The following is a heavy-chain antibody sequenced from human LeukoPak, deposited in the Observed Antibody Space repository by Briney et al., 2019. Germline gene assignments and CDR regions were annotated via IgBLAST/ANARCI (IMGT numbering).Heavy chain of an antibody. Sequence: SETLSLTCTVSGGSISSYYWSWIRQPPGKGLEWIGYIYYSGSTNYNPSLKSRVTIPVDTSKNQFSLKLSSVTAADTAVYYCASVLKGVGLDYWGQGTLVTVSS. CDR3: ASVLKGVGLDY. CDR1: GGSISSYY. D-gene: IGHD3-3*01. J-gene: IGHJ4*02. CDR2: IYYSGST. V-gene: IGHV4-59*01.